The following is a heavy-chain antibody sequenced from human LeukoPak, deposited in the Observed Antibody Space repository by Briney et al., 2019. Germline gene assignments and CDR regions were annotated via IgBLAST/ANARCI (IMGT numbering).Heavy chain of an antibody. J-gene: IGHJ6*03. CDR2: INWNGGST. V-gene: IGHV3-20*04. Sequence: RAGGSLRLSCAASGFTFDDYGMSWVRQAPGKGLEWVSGINWNGGSTGYADSVKGRFTISRDNAKNSLYLQMNSLRAEDTALYYCARPQSYGYYYYMDVWGKGTTVTVSS. CDR1: GFTFDDYG. D-gene: IGHD5-18*01. CDR3: ARPQSYGYYYYMDV.